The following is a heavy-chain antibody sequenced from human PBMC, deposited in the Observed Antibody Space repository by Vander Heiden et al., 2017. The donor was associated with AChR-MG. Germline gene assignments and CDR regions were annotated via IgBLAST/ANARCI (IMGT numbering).Heavy chain of an antibody. Sequence: QAQLQQWGAGLLKPSETLSLTCAVYGVPFSGYYWGWNRQPPGKGLEWIGEINHSGSTNYNPSLKSRVTISVDTSKNQFSLKLSSVTAADTAVYYCARIPADSSWYGYYYYYMDVWGKGTTVTVSS. V-gene: IGHV4-34*01. CDR2: INHSGST. CDR1: GVPFSGYY. D-gene: IGHD6-13*01. J-gene: IGHJ6*03. CDR3: ARIPADSSWYGYYYYYMDV.